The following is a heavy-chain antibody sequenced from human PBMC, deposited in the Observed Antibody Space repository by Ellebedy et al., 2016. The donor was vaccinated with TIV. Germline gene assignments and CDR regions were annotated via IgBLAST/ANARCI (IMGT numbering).Heavy chain of an antibody. Sequence: ASVKVSCKGSGYSFTSYWIGWVRQMPGKGLEWMGIIYPGDSDTRYSPSFQGQVTISADKSISTAYLQWSSLEASDTAMYYCARRGRGSDLDYWGQGTLVTVSS. CDR2: IYPGDSDT. J-gene: IGHJ4*02. D-gene: IGHD3-10*01. CDR1: GYSFTSYW. V-gene: IGHV5-51*01. CDR3: ARRGRGSDLDY.